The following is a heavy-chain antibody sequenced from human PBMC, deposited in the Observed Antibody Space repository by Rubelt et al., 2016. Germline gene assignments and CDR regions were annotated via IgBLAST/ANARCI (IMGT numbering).Heavy chain of an antibody. CDR1: GGSFSGYY. D-gene: IGHD4-17*01. J-gene: IGHJ4*02. Sequence: QVPLQQWGAGLLKPSETLSLTCAVYGGSFSGYYWSWIRQPPGKGLEWIGEINHSGSTNYNPSPELWGSTPVYSSRDRFSLKRSSVTAADTAVYYCARDLRGGYGDYGGDYWGQGTLVTVSS. CDR3: ARDLRGGYGDYGGDY. V-gene: IGHV4-34*01. CDR2: INHSGST.